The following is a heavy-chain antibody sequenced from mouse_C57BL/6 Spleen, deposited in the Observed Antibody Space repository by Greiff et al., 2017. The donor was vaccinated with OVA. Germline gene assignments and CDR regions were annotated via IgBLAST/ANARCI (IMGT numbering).Heavy chain of an antibody. CDR2: FYPGSGSI. D-gene: IGHD4-1*01. CDR1: GYTFTEYT. Sequence: QVQLQQSGAELVKPGASVKLSCKASGYTFTEYTIHWVKQRSGQGLEWIGWFYPGSGSIKYNEKFKDKATLTADKSSSTVYMELSRLTSENSAVYFWAKHEKLVYYFDYWGQGTTLTVSS. J-gene: IGHJ2*01. CDR3: AKHEKLVYYFDY. V-gene: IGHV1-62-2*01.